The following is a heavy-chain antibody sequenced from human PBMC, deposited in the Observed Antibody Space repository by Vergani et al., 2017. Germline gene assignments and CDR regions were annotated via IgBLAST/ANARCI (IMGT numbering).Heavy chain of an antibody. V-gene: IGHV1-46*03. CDR2: INPSGGHT. CDR3: ARGDYGILTGYRY. J-gene: IGHJ4*02. Sequence: QVQVVQSGAEVKKSGASVKVSCKTSEYTFSNYYMHWVRQAPGQGLEWMGIINPSGGHTNYAQKFQGRVTMTRDTSTSTVYMELSSLRSEDTAIYYCARGDYGILTGYRYLGQGTLVTVSA. CDR1: EYTFSNYY. D-gene: IGHD3-9*01.